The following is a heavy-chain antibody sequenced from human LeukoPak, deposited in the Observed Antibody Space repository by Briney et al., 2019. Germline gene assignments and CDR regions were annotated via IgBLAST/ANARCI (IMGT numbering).Heavy chain of an antibody. D-gene: IGHD3-10*01. Sequence: PGGSLRLSCAASGFTFNSYAMSWVRQAPGKGLEWVSGISGGGGSTYYADSVKDRFIISRDNSKNTLYLQMRSLRPEDTAVYYCVTDWGVITNDAFDIWGQGTMVTVSS. J-gene: IGHJ3*02. V-gene: IGHV3-23*01. CDR3: VTDWGVITNDAFDI. CDR1: GFTFNSYA. CDR2: ISGGGGST.